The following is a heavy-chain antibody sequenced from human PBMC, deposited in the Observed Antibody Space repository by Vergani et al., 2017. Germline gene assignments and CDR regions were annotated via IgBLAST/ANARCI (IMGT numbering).Heavy chain of an antibody. CDR2: ISSSSSYI. V-gene: IGHV3-21*01. CDR1: GFTFSSYS. D-gene: IGHD2-2*02. CDR3: ARDPGYCSSTSCYNNWFDP. J-gene: IGHJ5*02. Sequence: EVQLVESGGGLVKPGGSLRLSCAASGFTFSSYSMNWVRQAPGKGLEWVSSISSSSSYIYYADSVKGRFTISRDNAKNSLYLQMNSLRAEDTAVYYCARDPGYCSSTSCYNNWFDPWGQGTLVTVSS.